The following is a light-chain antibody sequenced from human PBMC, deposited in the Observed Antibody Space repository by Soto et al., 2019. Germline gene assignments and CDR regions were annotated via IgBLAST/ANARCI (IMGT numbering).Light chain of an antibody. Sequence: DIQMTQSPSTLSASVGDRVTITCRASQSISSWLAWYQQKPGKAPKLLIYEASRLESGVPSRFSGSGSGTEFTLTTSSLQPDDVATDYCQQYNNVMWTFGQGTKVEIK. CDR2: EAS. CDR3: QQYNNVMWT. CDR1: QSISSW. J-gene: IGKJ1*01. V-gene: IGKV1-5*03.